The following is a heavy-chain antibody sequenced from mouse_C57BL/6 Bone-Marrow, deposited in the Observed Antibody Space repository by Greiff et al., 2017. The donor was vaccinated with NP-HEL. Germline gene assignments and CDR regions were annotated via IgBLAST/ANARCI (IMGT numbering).Heavy chain of an antibody. V-gene: IGHV1-62-2*01. J-gene: IGHJ3*01. CDR2: FYPGSGSI. CDR3: ARHEYSSGYVWFAY. CDR1: GYTFTEYT. D-gene: IGHD3-2*02. Sequence: QQSCKASGYTFTEYTIHWVTQRSGQGLEWIGWFYPGSGSIKYNEKFKDKATLTADKSSSTVYMELSRLTSEDSAVYFCARHEYSSGYVWFAYWGQGTLVTVSA.